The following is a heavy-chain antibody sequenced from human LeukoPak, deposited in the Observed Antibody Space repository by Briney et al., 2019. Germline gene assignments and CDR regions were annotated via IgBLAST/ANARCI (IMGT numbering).Heavy chain of an antibody. CDR2: INSGGGII. CDR1: GFSFSSSW. J-gene: IGHJ4*02. V-gene: IGHV3-74*03. Sequence: GGSLRLSCAASGFSFSSSWMHWVRQAPGKGLVWLSRINSGGGIITYADSVKGRFTTTRDNAKSTLFLQMNSLRVDDTGVYFCARDAHSSSWTWGQGTLVTVSS. D-gene: IGHD6-13*01. CDR3: ARDAHSSSWT.